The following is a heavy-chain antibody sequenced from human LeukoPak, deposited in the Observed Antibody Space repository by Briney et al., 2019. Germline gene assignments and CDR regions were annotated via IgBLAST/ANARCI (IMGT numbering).Heavy chain of an antibody. CDR3: AKVIVATPGAFDI. J-gene: IGHJ3*02. CDR1: GFTFSSYS. Sequence: PGGSLRLSCAASGFTFSSYSMNWVRQAPGKGLEWVSAISGSGGSTYYADSVKGRFTISRDNSKNTLYLQMNSLRAEDTAVYYCAKVIVATPGAFDIWGQGTMVTVSS. D-gene: IGHD5-12*01. CDR2: ISGSGGST. V-gene: IGHV3-23*01.